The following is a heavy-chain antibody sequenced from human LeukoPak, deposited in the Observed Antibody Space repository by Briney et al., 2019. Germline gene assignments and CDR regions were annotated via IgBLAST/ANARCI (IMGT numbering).Heavy chain of an antibody. D-gene: IGHD3-22*01. CDR1: GFTFSSYG. V-gene: IGHV3-30*03. CDR2: ISYDGSNK. Sequence: PGRSLRLSCAASGFTFSSYGMHWVRQAPGKGLEWVAFISYDGSNKYYADSVKGRFTISRDNSKNTLYLQMNSLRAEDTAVYYCSSSGSKKYYFDYWGQGTLVTVSS. CDR3: SSSGSKKYYFDY. J-gene: IGHJ4*02.